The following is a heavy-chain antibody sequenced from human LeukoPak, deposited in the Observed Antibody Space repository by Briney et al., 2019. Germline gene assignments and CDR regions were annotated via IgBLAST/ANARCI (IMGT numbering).Heavy chain of an antibody. CDR1: GFTFSSYS. D-gene: IGHD3-22*01. CDR3: ASGSGYRLVDP. V-gene: IGHV3-21*01. Sequence: GGCLRLSCAASGFTFSSYSMNWVRQAPGKGLEWVSSISSGSSYIYYADSVRGRFTISRDNAKNSLYLQMNSLRAEDTAVYYCASGSGYRLVDPWGQGTLVTASS. CDR2: ISSGSSYI. J-gene: IGHJ5*02.